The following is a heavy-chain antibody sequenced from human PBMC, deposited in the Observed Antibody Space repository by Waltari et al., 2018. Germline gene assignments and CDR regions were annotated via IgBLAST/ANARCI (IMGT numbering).Heavy chain of an antibody. CDR1: GYTFPGYY. CDR3: ARGPPTDIVVVVAAAGFDY. CDR2: INPNSGGT. J-gene: IGHJ4*02. D-gene: IGHD2-15*01. V-gene: IGHV1-2*02. Sequence: QVQLVQSGAEVKKPGASVKVSCKASGYTFPGYYMHWVRQAPGQGLEWMGWINPNSGGTNYAQKFQGRVTMTRDTSISTAYMELSRLRSDDTAVYYCARGPPTDIVVVVAAAGFDYWGQGTLVTVSS.